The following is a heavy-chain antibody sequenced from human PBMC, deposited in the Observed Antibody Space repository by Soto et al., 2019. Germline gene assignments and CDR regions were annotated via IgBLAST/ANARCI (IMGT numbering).Heavy chain of an antibody. D-gene: IGHD3-22*01. J-gene: IGHJ4*02. Sequence: VVLLRLPYAASGFTFRGYGVSWVRQATGKGLKWVSSISSSSYIYYADSVKGRFTISRDNAKNSLYLQMNSLRAEDTAVYYCARDVGPHGVVNDFDYWGQGTLVTVSS. CDR3: ARDVGPHGVVNDFDY. CDR1: GFTFRGYG. CDR2: ISSSSYI. V-gene: IGHV3-21*01.